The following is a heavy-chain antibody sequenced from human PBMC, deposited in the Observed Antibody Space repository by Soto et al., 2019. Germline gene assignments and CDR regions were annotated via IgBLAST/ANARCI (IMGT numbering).Heavy chain of an antibody. D-gene: IGHD3-16*01. CDR1: GFTVSSNY. CDR3: ARDYVKSTGTRFPYYDYYGMDV. Sequence: GGSRRLSCAASGFTVSSNYMSWVREAPGMGLEWVSVIYSGGSTYYADSVKGRFTISRDNSKNTLYLQMNSLRAEDTAVYYCARDYVKSTGTRFPYYDYYGMDVWGQGTTVTVSS. J-gene: IGHJ6*02. V-gene: IGHV3-53*01. CDR2: IYSGGST.